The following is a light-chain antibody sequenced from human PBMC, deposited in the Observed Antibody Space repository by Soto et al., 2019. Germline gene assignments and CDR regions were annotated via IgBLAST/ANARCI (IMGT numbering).Light chain of an antibody. J-gene: IGKJ4*01. Sequence: EIVLTQSPATLSLSPGERATLSCRASQSVSTSLTRYQQKRGQAPRLLVYDASKRATGIPARFSGSGSGTDFTLTISSLEPEDFAVYYCQQRSNWPLTFGGGTKVEFK. V-gene: IGKV3-11*01. CDR2: DAS. CDR1: QSVSTS. CDR3: QQRSNWPLT.